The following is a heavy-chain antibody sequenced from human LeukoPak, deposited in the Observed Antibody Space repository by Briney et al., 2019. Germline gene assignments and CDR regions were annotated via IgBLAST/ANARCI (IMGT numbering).Heavy chain of an antibody. D-gene: IGHD4-17*01. Sequence: SQTLSLTCTVSGDSITSGRYYWSWIRQPAGKELEWIGRIYSSGNTDYHPYIVSLKSRVTLSLDTSKSQFFLDLTSVTAADTAVYYCAREDTVTTPTFDYWGQGTLVTVSS. CDR3: AREDTVTTPTFDY. CDR1: GDSITSGRYY. V-gene: IGHV4-61*02. CDR2: IYSSGNT. J-gene: IGHJ4*02.